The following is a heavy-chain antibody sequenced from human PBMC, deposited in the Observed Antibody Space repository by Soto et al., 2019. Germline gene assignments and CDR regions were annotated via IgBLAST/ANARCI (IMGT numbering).Heavy chain of an antibody. CDR1: GFTFSSYG. CDR2: ISYDGSNK. CDR3: AKDHGITIFGVVIKRGYYYYGMYV. Sequence: GALRLSCAASGFTFSSYGMHWVRQAPGKGLEWVAVISYDGSNKYYADSVKGRFTISRDNSKNTLYLQMNSLRAEDTAVYYCAKDHGITIFGVVIKRGYYYYGMYVWGQVTTVTVS. J-gene: IGHJ6*02. D-gene: IGHD3-3*01. V-gene: IGHV3-30*18.